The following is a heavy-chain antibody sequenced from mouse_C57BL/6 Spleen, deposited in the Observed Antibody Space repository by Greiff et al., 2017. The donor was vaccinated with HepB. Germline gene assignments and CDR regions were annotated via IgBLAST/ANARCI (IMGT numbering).Heavy chain of an antibody. CDR2: ISSGSSTI. Sequence: EVKVEESGGGLVKPGGSLKLSCAASGFTFSDYGMHWVRQAPEKGLEWVAYISSGSSTIYYADTVKGRFTISRDNAKNTLFLQMTSLRSEDTAMYYCARGKRYYAMDYWGQGTSVTVSS. J-gene: IGHJ4*01. CDR1: GFTFSDYG. V-gene: IGHV5-17*01. CDR3: ARGKRYYAMDY.